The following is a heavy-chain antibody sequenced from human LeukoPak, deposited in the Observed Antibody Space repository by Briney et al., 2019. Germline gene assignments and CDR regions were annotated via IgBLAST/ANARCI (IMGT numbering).Heavy chain of an antibody. J-gene: IGHJ4*01. CDR3: AKRGYCSSTSCRHFDF. V-gene: IGHV3-23*01. CDR1: GFTFSSCA. CDR2: ISGSGGGT. Sequence: GGSLRLSCAASGFTFSSCAMSWVRQAPGRGLEWVSGISGSGGGTYYADSVKGRFTISRDNSKNTLYLQMNSLRAEDTAVYYCAKRGYCSSTSCRHFDFWGHGTLVTVSS. D-gene: IGHD2-2*01.